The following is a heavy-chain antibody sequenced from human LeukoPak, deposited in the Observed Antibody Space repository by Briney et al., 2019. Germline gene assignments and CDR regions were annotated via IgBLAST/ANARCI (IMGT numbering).Heavy chain of an antibody. CDR1: GGSISSDY. CDR3: ARRSMVRTVGYYYSMDV. CDR2: IYYSGST. J-gene: IGHJ6*02. D-gene: IGHD4/OR15-4a*01. Sequence: SENLSLTCTVSGGSISSDYWSWIRQPPGKGLEWIGYIYYSGSTNYNPSLKSRVTISVDTSKKQFSLKLYSVTAADTAVYYCARRSMVRTVGYYYSMDVWGQGTTVTVSS. V-gene: IGHV4-59*08.